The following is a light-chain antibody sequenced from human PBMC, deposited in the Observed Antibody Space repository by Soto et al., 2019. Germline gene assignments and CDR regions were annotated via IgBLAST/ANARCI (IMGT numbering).Light chain of an antibody. V-gene: IGKV3-11*01. J-gene: IGKJ5*01. CDR1: QSVSSY. Sequence: EIVLTQSPATLALSPGDRATLSCGASQSVSSYLAWYQQKPGQAPRLLIYDASNRATGIPARFSGSGSGTDFTLTISSLEPEDFAVYYCQQRSNWPPWTFGQGTRLQIK. CDR3: QQRSNWPPWT. CDR2: DAS.